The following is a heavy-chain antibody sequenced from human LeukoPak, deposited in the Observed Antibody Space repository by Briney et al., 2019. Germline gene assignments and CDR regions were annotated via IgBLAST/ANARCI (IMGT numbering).Heavy chain of an antibody. CDR2: ISSSSSYI. D-gene: IGHD6-6*01. CDR3: AKYRGSSGRSDY. J-gene: IGHJ4*02. Sequence: KPGGSLRLSCAASGFTFSSYSMNWVRQAPGKGLEWVSSISSSSSYIYYADSVKGRFTISRDNAKNSLYLQMNSLRAEDTAVYYCAKYRGSSGRSDYWGQGTLVTVSS. V-gene: IGHV3-21*01. CDR1: GFTFSSYS.